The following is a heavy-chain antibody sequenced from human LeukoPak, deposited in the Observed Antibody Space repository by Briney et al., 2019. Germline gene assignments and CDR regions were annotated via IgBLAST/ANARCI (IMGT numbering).Heavy chain of an antibody. V-gene: IGHV4-31*03. CDR1: GGSISSGGFY. Sequence: PSETLSLTCTVSGGSISSGGFYWSWIRQPPGKGLEWIGYIYYSDSTYYNPSLESRVTISVDTSKKQFSLKLSSVTAADTAVCYCARGNGDYYLDYWGQGTLVTVSS. CDR2: IYYSDST. CDR3: ARGNGDYYLDY. J-gene: IGHJ4*02. D-gene: IGHD2-21*01.